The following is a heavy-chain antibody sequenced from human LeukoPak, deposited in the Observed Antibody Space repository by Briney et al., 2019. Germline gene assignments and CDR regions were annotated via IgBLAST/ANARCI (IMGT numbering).Heavy chain of an antibody. D-gene: IGHD5-12*01. CDR3: AKRVATSSISYYFDY. CDR1: GFTFSSYG. Sequence: PGGSLRLSCAASGFTFSSYGMHWVRQAPGKGLEWVAVIWYDGSNKYYADSVKGRFTISRDNSKNTLFLQMNSLRAEDTAVYYCAKRVATSSISYYFDYWGQGTLVTVSS. V-gene: IGHV3-33*06. J-gene: IGHJ4*02. CDR2: IWYDGSNK.